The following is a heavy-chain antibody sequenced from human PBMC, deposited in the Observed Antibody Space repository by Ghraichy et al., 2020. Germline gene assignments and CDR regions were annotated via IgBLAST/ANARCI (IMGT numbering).Heavy chain of an antibody. Sequence: GGSLRLSCAASGFILSSHAMSWVRQAPGKGLEWVSGVSGPGGRTYYADSVKGRFTISRDNANQMLYVQMDSLRVEDTATYYCTRDRATMGRGGFDYWGQGTLVTVPS. CDR1: GFILSSHA. CDR3: TRDRATMGRGGFDY. V-gene: IGHV3-23*01. CDR2: VSGPGGRT. D-gene: IGHD3-10*01. J-gene: IGHJ4*02.